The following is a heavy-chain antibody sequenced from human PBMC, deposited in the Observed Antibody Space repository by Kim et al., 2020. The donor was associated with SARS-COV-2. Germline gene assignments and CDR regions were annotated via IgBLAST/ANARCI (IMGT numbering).Heavy chain of an antibody. D-gene: IGHD2-2*01. Sequence: SVKVSCKASGGTFSSYAISWVRQAPGQGLEWMGGIIPIFGTANYAQKFQGRVTITADESTSTAYMELSSLRSEDTAVYYCARGDIVVVPAAPIPSFWFDPWGQGTLVTVSS. V-gene: IGHV1-69*13. J-gene: IGHJ5*02. CDR2: IIPIFGTA. CDR3: ARGDIVVVPAAPIPSFWFDP. CDR1: GGTFSSYA.